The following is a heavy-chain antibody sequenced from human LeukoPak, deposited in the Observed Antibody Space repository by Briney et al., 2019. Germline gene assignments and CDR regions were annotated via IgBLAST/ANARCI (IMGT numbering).Heavy chain of an antibody. J-gene: IGHJ4*02. CDR3: SKKGQNEDYGKPD. D-gene: IGHD4-17*01. CDR2: ISGDGISP. Sequence: GGSLRLSCAASGFTFNNHALTWVRQTPGKGLECVSAISGDGISPYYADSVRGRFTISRDNSKNTLYLQMNSLRAEDTAVYYCSKKGQNEDYGKPDWGQGTLVTVSS. CDR1: GFTFNNHA. V-gene: IGHV3-23*01.